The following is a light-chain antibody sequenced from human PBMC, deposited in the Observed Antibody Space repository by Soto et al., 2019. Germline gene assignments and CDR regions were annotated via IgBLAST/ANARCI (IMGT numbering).Light chain of an antibody. CDR1: KLGDTY. J-gene: IGLJ2*01. CDR3: QAWRSGTVG. CDR2: QDT. V-gene: IGLV3-1*01. Sequence: SYELTQPPSVSVSPGQTARITCSGDKLGDTYVSWYQQKAGQSPVLAIYQDTKRPSGIPERFSGSNSGNTATLTISGTQTMDEADYYCQAWRSGTVGFGGGTKVTVL.